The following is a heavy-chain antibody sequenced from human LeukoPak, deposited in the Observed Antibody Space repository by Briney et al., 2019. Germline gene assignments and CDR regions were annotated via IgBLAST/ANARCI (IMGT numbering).Heavy chain of an antibody. V-gene: IGHV4-30-2*01. J-gene: IGHJ3*02. D-gene: IGHD3-3*01. Sequence: KSSETLSLTCTVSSGSISSGNYYWSWIRQPPGKGLEWIGYIYHSGSTYYNPSLKSRVTISVDRSKNQFSLKLSSVTAADTAVYYCARDTLGVEPNAFDIWGQGTMVTVSS. CDR1: SGSISSGNYY. CDR3: ARDTLGVEPNAFDI. CDR2: IYHSGST.